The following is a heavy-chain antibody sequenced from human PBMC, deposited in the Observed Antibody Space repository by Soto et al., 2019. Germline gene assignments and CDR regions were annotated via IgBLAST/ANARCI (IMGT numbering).Heavy chain of an antibody. Sequence: ASVKVSCTASGYTFTVYYMHWVRQAPGQGLEWMGWINPNSGGTNYAQKFQGWVTMTRDTSISTAYMELSRLRSDDTAVYYCARLSTVDFDYWGQGNMVTVSS. V-gene: IGHV1-2*04. CDR1: GYTFTVYY. CDR3: ARLSTVDFDY. D-gene: IGHD4-17*01. CDR2: INPNSGGT. J-gene: IGHJ4*02.